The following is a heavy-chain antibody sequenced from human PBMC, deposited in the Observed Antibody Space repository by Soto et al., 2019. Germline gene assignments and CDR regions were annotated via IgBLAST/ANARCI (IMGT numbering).Heavy chain of an antibody. V-gene: IGHV3-23*01. Sequence: EVQLLESGGGLVQPGGSLRLSCAASGFTFSSYAMSWVRQAPGKGLEWVSAISGSGGNTYYADSVKGRFTISRDNSKNTLYLQMNSLRAEDTAVYYCAKDQGYSSSWYYFDYWGQGTLVTVSS. CDR1: GFTFSSYA. CDR2: ISGSGGNT. J-gene: IGHJ4*02. D-gene: IGHD6-13*01. CDR3: AKDQGYSSSWYYFDY.